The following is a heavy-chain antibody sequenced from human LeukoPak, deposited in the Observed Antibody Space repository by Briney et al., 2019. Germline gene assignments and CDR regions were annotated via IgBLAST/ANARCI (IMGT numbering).Heavy chain of an antibody. J-gene: IGHJ3*02. CDR3: ARGPTIAAAEDDAFDI. CDR1: GDTFTSYD. Sequence: ASVKVSCKASGDTFTSYDIHWLRQATGQGLEWMGWMNPNSGNTGYAQKFQGRVTMTRNTSISTAYMELSSLRSEDTAVYYCARGPTIAAAEDDAFDIWGQGTMVTVSS. D-gene: IGHD6-13*01. V-gene: IGHV1-8*01. CDR2: MNPNSGNT.